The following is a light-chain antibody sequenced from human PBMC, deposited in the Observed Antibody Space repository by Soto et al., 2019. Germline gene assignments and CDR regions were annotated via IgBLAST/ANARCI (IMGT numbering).Light chain of an antibody. J-gene: IGKJ2*01. V-gene: IGKV3-20*01. CDR1: QSVSSSY. CDR3: QQYGNSPPNT. Sequence: EIVLTQSPGTLSLSPGERATLSCRASQSVSSSYLAWYQQKPGQAPRVLIYAASSRATGIPDRFSGSASGTEFTLTISRLEPEDFAVYFCQQYGNSPPNTFGQGTKVEIK. CDR2: AAS.